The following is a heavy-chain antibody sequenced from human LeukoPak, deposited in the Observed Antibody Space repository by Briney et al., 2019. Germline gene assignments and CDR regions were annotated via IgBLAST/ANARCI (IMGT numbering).Heavy chain of an antibody. CDR2: IYYSGST. CDR3: GKTDIYFNPINY. D-gene: IGHD3-9*01. Sequence: PSETLSLTCTVSGGSISNYYWSWVRQPPGKGLEWIGYIYYSGSTTYNPSLKSRVTISVDTSKNQFSLKLTSVTAADTAIYYCGKTDIYFNPINYWGPGSLVTVSS. V-gene: IGHV4-59*12. J-gene: IGHJ4*02. CDR1: GGSISNYY.